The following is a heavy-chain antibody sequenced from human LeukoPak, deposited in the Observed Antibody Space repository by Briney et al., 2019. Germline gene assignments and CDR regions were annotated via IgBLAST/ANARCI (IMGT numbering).Heavy chain of an antibody. Sequence: GGSLRLSCAASGFTFSDYYMSWIRQAPGKGLEWVSYISSSGSTIYYADSVKGRFTSARDNAKNSLYLQMNSLRAEDTAVYYCARGGSSPVGHFDAFDIWGQGTMVTVSS. CDR1: GFTFSDYY. D-gene: IGHD3-16*01. V-gene: IGHV3-11*01. CDR2: ISSSGSTI. CDR3: ARGGSSPVGHFDAFDI. J-gene: IGHJ3*02.